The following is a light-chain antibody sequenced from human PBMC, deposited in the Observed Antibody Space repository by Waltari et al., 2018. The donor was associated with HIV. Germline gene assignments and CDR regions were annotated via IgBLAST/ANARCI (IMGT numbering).Light chain of an antibody. V-gene: IGKV1-5*03. CDR2: KTS. CDR1: QSISSW. CDR3: RQYQSYSLT. J-gene: IGKJ5*01. Sequence: DIQMTQSPSSLSASVGDRVTITCRSSQSISSWLAWYQQQPGRAPKLLIYKTSTLHSGGPSSYSGIGAGAEFSLTISSLQPDDFATYYCRQYQSYSLTFGQGTRLEIK.